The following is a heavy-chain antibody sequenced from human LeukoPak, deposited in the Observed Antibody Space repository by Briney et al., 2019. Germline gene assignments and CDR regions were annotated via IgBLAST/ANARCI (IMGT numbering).Heavy chain of an antibody. CDR2: ITWNSRVK. CDR1: GFTFDNFA. Sequence: GGSLRLSCAASGFTFDNFAMHWVRQAPGKGLEWVSGITWNSRVKTYTPSVKGRFTISRDNSKNTLYLQMNSLRAEDTAVYYCAKVLAYCGGDCSLDAFDIWGQGTMVTVSS. V-gene: IGHV3-9*01. CDR3: AKVLAYCGGDCSLDAFDI. J-gene: IGHJ3*02. D-gene: IGHD2-21*02.